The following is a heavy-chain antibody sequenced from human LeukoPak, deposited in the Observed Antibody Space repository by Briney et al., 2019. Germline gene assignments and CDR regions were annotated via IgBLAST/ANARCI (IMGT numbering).Heavy chain of an antibody. D-gene: IGHD1-26*01. V-gene: IGHV3-74*01. CDR2: INEDGSTT. CDR1: GFTFSSNW. J-gene: IGHJ4*02. Sequence: GGSLRLSCAASGFTFSSNWMHWVRQAPGKGLVWVSRINEDGSTTNYADSVKGRSTTFRDNAKNTLYLQMNSLRAEDTAVYYCVRDLGGRSGHWGQGTLVTVSS. CDR3: VRDLGGRSGH.